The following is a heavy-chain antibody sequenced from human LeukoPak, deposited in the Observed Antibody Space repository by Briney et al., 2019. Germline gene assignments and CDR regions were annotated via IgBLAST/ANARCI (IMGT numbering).Heavy chain of an antibody. J-gene: IGHJ4*02. CDR2: IKQDGSEK. V-gene: IGHV3-7*01. CDR1: GFTFSSYW. D-gene: IGHD3-22*01. Sequence: PGGSLRLSCAASGFTFSSYWMSWVRQAPGKGLEWVANIKQDGSEKYYVDSVKGRFTISRDNAENSLYLQMNSLRAEDTAVYYCARAERDYYDSSGYSGWGQGTLVTVSS. CDR3: ARAERDYYDSSGYSG.